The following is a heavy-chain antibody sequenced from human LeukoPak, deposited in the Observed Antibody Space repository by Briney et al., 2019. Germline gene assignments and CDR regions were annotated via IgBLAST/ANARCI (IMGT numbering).Heavy chain of an antibody. CDR1: EFTFSSYS. CDR3: ARMSGSRLPGY. D-gene: IGHD3-3*01. CDR2: ISSTNTYI. J-gene: IGHJ4*02. Sequence: GGSLRLSCAASEFTFSSYSMNWVRQAPGKGLEWVSSISSTNTYIYYADSVKGRFTISRDNVKNSLYLQMHSLTAEDTAVYYCARMSGSRLPGYWGQGTLVTVSS. V-gene: IGHV3-21*06.